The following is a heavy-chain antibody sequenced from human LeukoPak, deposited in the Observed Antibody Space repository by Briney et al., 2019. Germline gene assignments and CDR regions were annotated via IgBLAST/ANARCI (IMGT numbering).Heavy chain of an antibody. D-gene: IGHD1-26*01. J-gene: IGHJ4*02. Sequence: SETLSLTCTVSGGSISSYYWSWIRQPAGKGLEWIGRIYTSGSTNYNPSLKSRVTISVDTSKNQFSLKLSSVTAADTAVYYCARVSGGRSQGRFDYWGQGTLVTVSS. V-gene: IGHV4-4*07. CDR2: IYTSGST. CDR3: ARVSGGRSQGRFDY. CDR1: GGSISSYY.